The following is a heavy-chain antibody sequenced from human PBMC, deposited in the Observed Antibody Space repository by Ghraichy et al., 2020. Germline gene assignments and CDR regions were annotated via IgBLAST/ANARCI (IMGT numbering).Heavy chain of an antibody. CDR2: ISSYTGNK. J-gene: IGHJ4*02. V-gene: IGHV1-18*01. Sequence: ASVKVSCRTAGYSVSNYDISWVRQAPGHGLEWMGWISSYTGNKEFSQRFQGRLILTQDPSSNTAYMELMNLISDDTAVYYCSTESFPWGQGTLVTVSS. D-gene: IGHD3-3*02. CDR1: GYSVSNYD. CDR3: STESFP.